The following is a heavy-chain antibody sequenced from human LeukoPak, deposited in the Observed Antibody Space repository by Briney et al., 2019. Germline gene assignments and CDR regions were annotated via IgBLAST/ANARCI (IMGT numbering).Heavy chain of an antibody. CDR2: ISAYNGNT. V-gene: IGHV1-18*01. Sequence: ASVKVSCKASGYTFTSYGISWVRQAPGQGLEWMGWISAYNGNTNYAQKLQGRVTMTTDTSTSTAYMELRSLRSDDTAVYYCARDRAPYGSGSYLRFDYWGQGTLVTVSS. D-gene: IGHD3-10*01. CDR3: ARDRAPYGSGSYLRFDY. CDR1: GYTFTSYG. J-gene: IGHJ4*02.